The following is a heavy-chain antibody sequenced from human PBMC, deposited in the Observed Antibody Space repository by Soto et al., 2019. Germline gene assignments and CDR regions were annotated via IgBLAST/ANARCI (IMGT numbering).Heavy chain of an antibody. J-gene: IGHJ4*02. V-gene: IGHV1-69*08. D-gene: IGHD3-10*01. Sequence: QVQLVQSGAEVKKPGSSVKVSCKTSGGTFSNDIITWVRQAPGQGLEWMGRIIPILDTTTYAQKFQGRVTITADKSTGTAYMEVNNLRSEDSAVYYCVRDSPSGSTISGYYGIDYWGQGTLVTFSS. CDR3: VRDSPSGSTISGYYGIDY. CDR1: GGTFSNDI. CDR2: IIPILDTT.